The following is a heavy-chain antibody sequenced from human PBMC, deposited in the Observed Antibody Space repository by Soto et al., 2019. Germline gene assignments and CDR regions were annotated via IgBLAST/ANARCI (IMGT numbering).Heavy chain of an antibody. CDR3: ARRDVYNADY. CDR1: GFTFSSYA. J-gene: IGHJ4*02. D-gene: IGHD1-1*01. V-gene: IGHV3-64*01. CDR2: ISSNGGST. Sequence: EVQLVESGGGLVQPGGSLRLSCAASGFTFSSYAMHWVRQAPGKGLEYVSAISSNGGSTYYANSVKGRFTISRDNSKNTLDLQMGSLRAEDMAVYYCARRDVYNADYWGQGTLVTVSS.